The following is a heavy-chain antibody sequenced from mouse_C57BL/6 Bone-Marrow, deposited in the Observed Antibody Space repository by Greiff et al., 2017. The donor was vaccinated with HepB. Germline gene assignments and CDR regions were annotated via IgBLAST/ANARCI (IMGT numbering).Heavy chain of an antibody. J-gene: IGHJ1*03. V-gene: IGHV6-6*01. D-gene: IGHD2-1*01. Sequence: EVMLVESGGGLVQPGGSLKLSCAASGFTFSDAWMDWVRQSPEKGLEWVAGIRNKANNHATYYAESVKGRFTISRDDSKNSVYLQMNSLRAEDTGIYYCTRSYGNGRYFDVWGTGTTVTVSS. CDR3: TRSYGNGRYFDV. CDR2: IRNKANNHAT. CDR1: GFTFSDAW.